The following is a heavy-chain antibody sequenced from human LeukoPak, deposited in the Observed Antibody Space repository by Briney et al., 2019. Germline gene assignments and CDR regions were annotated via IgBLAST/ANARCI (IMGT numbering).Heavy chain of an antibody. J-gene: IGHJ4*02. Sequence: AGGSLRLSCAASGFTFSSYEMNWVRQAPGKGPDWVSYIHISGSPIYYADSVKGRFTISRDNAKNSLFLQMNSLRAEDTAIYYCARANGGYSYGYPDYWGQGTLVTVSS. CDR2: IHISGSPI. CDR1: GFTFSSYE. CDR3: ARANGGYSYGYPDY. D-gene: IGHD5-18*01. V-gene: IGHV3-48*03.